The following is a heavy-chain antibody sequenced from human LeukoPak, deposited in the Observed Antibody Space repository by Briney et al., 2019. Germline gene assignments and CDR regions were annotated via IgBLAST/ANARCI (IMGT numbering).Heavy chain of an antibody. CDR1: GFTFSSYW. Sequence: PGGSLRLSCAASGFTFSSYWMSWVRQAPGKGLEWVSAISGSGGSTYYADSVKGRFTISGDNSKNTLYLQMNSLRAEDTAVYYCAKSTGYYYYYMDVWGKGTTVTVSS. CDR2: ISGSGGST. V-gene: IGHV3-23*01. CDR3: AKSTGYYYYYMDV. J-gene: IGHJ6*03. D-gene: IGHD2-2*01.